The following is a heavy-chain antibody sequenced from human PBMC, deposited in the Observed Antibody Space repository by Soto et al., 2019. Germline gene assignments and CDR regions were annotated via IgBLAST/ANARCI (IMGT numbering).Heavy chain of an antibody. J-gene: IGHJ4*02. CDR1: GFTFSDHY. CDR2: SKNKADSYTT. V-gene: IGHV3-72*01. CDR3: TVWASGNDFGAA. Sequence: EVQLVESGGGLVQPGGSLRLSCAASGFTFSDHYMDWVRHAQGKGLEWVGRSKNKADSYTTEYAASVKGRFTISRDGSKNSLFLQMNSLKTEDSDVYYCTVWASGNDFGAAWGQGILVTVSS. D-gene: IGHD3-10*01.